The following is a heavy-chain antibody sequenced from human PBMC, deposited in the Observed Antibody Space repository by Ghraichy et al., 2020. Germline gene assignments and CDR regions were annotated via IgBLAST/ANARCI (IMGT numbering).Heavy chain of an antibody. D-gene: IGHD1-1*01. CDR1: GGTFSSYA. CDR2: IIPIFGTA. Sequence: SVKVSCKASGGTFSSYAISWVRQAPGQGLEWMGGIIPIFGTANYAQKFQGRVTITADKSTSTAYMELSSLRSEDTAVYYCARKLSTTGTVYYYCGMDAWGQGTRVTVFS. CDR3: ARKLSTTGTVYYYCGMDA. V-gene: IGHV1-69*06. J-gene: IGHJ6*02.